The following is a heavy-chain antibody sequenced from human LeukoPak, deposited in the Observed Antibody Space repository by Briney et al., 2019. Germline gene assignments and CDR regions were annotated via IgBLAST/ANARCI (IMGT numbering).Heavy chain of an antibody. CDR3: ARDPGIAAAPSDY. Sequence: GGSLRLSCAASGFTFSSYGMTWVRQAPGKGLEWVSYISSSSSTIYYADSVKGRFTISRDNAKNSLYLQMNSLRAEDTAVYYCARDPGIAAAPSDYWGQGTLVTVSS. D-gene: IGHD6-13*01. V-gene: IGHV3-48*04. CDR2: ISSSSSTI. J-gene: IGHJ4*02. CDR1: GFTFSSYG.